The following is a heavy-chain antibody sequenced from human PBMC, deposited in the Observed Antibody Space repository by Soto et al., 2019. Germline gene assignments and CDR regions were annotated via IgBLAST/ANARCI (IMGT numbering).Heavy chain of an antibody. CDR2: IIPIFGTV. J-gene: IGHJ1*01. D-gene: IGHD3-22*01. CDR1: GGTFSNYA. V-gene: IGHV1-69*12. Sequence: QVQLVQSGAEVKKPGSSVKVSCKASGGTFSNYALDWVRQAPGQGLEWMGGIIPIFGTVRHAQNFQGRVTMTADESTATAYMELSSPRYEDTAMYYCGTGGERDYYDHSGWRWGQGTLVTVSS. CDR3: GTGGERDYYDHSGWR.